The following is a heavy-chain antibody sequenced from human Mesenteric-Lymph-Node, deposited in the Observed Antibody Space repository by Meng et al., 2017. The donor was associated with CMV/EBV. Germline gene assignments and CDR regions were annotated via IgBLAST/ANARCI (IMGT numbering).Heavy chain of an antibody. CDR2: IKQDGSTK. V-gene: IGHV3-7*01. J-gene: IGHJ5*02. Sequence: GESLKISCAASGFTFSSYWMSWVRQAPGKGLEWVANIKQDGSTKFYADSVKGRFTISRDNSKNTLYLQLNSLRTDDTAVYYCARDLPITMVRGVISENWFDPWGQGTLVTVSS. D-gene: IGHD3-10*01. CDR1: GFTFSSYW. CDR3: ARDLPITMVRGVISENWFDP.